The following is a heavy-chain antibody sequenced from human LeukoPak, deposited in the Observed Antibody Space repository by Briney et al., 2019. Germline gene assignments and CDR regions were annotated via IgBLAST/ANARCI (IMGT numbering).Heavy chain of an antibody. CDR1: GYTFTGYY. V-gene: IGHV1-2*02. Sequence: AASVKVSCKASGYTFTGYYMHWVRQDPGQGLEWMGWINPNSGGTNYAQKFQGRVTMTRDTSISTAYMELSRLRSDDTAVYYCARDLVQDDILTSWGQGTLVTVSS. J-gene: IGHJ4*02. D-gene: IGHD3-9*01. CDR3: ARDLVQDDILTS. CDR2: INPNSGGT.